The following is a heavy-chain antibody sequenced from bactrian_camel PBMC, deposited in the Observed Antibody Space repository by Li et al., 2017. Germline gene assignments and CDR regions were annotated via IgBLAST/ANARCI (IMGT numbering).Heavy chain of an antibody. Sequence: HVQLVESGGGLVQPGGSLRLSCAASGFIFSNYDMSWVRQAPWKGLVWVSSIYSDLSSTYYADSVKGRFTISRASAKNTLCLQMSSLKSEDTALYYCADSPWQVKYIHWGQGTQVTVS. D-gene: IGHD7*01. V-gene: IGHV3-2*01. CDR1: GFIFSNYD. CDR2: IYSDLSST. CDR3: ADSPWQVKYIH. J-gene: IGHJ4*01.